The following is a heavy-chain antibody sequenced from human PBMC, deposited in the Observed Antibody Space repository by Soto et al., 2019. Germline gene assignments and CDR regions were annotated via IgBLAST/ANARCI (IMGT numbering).Heavy chain of an antibody. CDR2: IIPIFGTA. D-gene: IGHD3-10*01. J-gene: IGHJ6*02. CDR3: ARKREGSYYYYGMDV. CDR1: GGTFSSYA. V-gene: IGHV1-69*05. Sequence: SVKVSCKASGGTFSSYAISWVLQAPGQGLEWMGGIIPIFGTANYAQKLQGRVTMTTDTFTSTAYMELRSLRSDDTAVYYCARKREGSYYYYGMDVWGQGTTVTVSS.